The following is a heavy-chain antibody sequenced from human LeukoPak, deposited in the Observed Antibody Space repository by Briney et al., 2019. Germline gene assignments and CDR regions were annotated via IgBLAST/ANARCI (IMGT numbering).Heavy chain of an antibody. V-gene: IGHV1-69*05. CDR3: ARGPSQYYYYYYMDV. CDR1: GGTFSSYA. J-gene: IGHJ6*03. CDR2: IIPIFGTA. Sequence: GASVKVSCKASGGTFSSYAISWVRQAPGQGLEWMGGIIPIFGTANYAQKFQGRVTITTDESTRTAYMELSSLRSEDAAVYYCARGPSQYYYYYYMDVWGKGTTVTVSS.